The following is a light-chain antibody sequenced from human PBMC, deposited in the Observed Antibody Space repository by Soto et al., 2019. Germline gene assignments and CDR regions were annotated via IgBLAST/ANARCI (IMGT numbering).Light chain of an antibody. CDR3: QQSYSAPIT. CDR1: QSISNY. V-gene: IGKV1-39*01. J-gene: IGKJ5*01. CDR2: AAS. Sequence: DIQMTQSPSSLSASVGDIVIITFRASQSISNYLNWYQQKPGKAPKLLIFAASSLQSGVPSRFSGSGSGTNFTLTISSLQPEDFAAYYCQQSYSAPITFGQGTRLEIK.